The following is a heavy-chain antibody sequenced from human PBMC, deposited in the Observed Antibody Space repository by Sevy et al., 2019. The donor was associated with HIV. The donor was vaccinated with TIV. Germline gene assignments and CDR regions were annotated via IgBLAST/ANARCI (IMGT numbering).Heavy chain of an antibody. V-gene: IGHV4-59*13. CDR2: LYSTRNI. CDR1: SVSISDYY. CDR3: ARHDCSGGSCFPPSFDY. D-gene: IGHD2-15*01. Sequence: SETLSLTCTVSSVSISDYYWSWIRRPPGRGLEWIGCLYSTRNIHDSPSLKSRVTISVDTSKNQFSLKLNSVTAADTAVYYCARHDCSGGSCFPPSFDYWGQGTLVTVSS. J-gene: IGHJ4*02.